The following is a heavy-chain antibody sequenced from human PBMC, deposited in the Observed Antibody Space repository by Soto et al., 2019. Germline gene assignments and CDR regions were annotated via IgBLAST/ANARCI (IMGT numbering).Heavy chain of an antibody. CDR3: ATWRHYSGSYCFDD. D-gene: IGHD1-26*01. CDR2: IVPMYDSV. J-gene: IGHJ4*02. V-gene: IGHV1-69*06. CDR1: GGTLNTYT. Sequence: SVKVSCNASGGTLNTYTIHLVRQAPGRRLEWVGQIVPMYDSVNYAENFQGRVTITADKSTKTSYMELTSLRSEDTALYFCATWRHYSGSYCFDDWGQGTLVTVSS.